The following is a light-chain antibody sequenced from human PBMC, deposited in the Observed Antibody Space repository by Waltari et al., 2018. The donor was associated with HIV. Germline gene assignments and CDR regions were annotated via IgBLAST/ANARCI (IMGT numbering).Light chain of an antibody. V-gene: IGLV1-47*01. J-gene: IGLJ3*02. CDR2: WDN. Sequence: QSVLIQTPPASGTPGQRVTILCSGSNSTIGINCVYWYQQLPGTAPNLLIYWDNQRPSGAPGRFSRAKSGTSASLAISRLRSEDEAEYYCAAWDDILCGRVFGGVTNLTVL. CDR1: NSTIGINC. CDR3: AAWDDILCGRV.